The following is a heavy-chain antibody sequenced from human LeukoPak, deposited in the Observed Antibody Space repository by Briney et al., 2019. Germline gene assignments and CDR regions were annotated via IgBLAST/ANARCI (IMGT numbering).Heavy chain of an antibody. V-gene: IGHV4-31*03. Sequence: PSEALSLTCTVSGGSISSGGYYWSWIRQHPGKGLEWIGYIYYSGSTYYNPSLKSRVTISLDTSKNQFSLKLSSVTAADTAVYYCASGRMDWFDPWGQGTLVTVSS. J-gene: IGHJ5*02. CDR3: ASGRMDWFDP. CDR2: IYYSGST. D-gene: IGHD1-14*01. CDR1: GGSISSGGYY.